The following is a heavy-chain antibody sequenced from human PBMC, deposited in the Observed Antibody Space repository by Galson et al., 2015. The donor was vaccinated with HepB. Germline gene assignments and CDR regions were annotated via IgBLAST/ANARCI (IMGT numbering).Heavy chain of an antibody. CDR1: VFTYTNYA. CDR3: ARGPGIDFDY. CDR2: ISGSGTNT. D-gene: IGHD2-15*01. V-gene: IGHV3-21*01. Sequence: SLRLSCAASVFTYTNYAMTWVRQAPGKGLEWVSGISGSGTNTYYADSVTGRFTISRDNAKSSLYLQMDSLRAEDTAVYYCARGPGIDFDYWGQGTLVTVSS. J-gene: IGHJ4*02.